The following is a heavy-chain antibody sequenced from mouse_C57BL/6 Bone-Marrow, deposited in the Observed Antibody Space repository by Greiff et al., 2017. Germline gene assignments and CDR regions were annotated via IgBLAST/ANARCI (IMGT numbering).Heavy chain of an antibody. CDR2: IHPDSGDT. CDR3: TTLDGVVARWYFDV. Sequence: EVQLQQSGAELVRPGASVKLSCTASGFTFNGDYMHWVKQRPEQGLEWIGSIHPDSGDTNYAAKFQGKATITADTSSNTAYLQLSSLTSEDTAVYYCTTLDGVVARWYFDVWGTGTTVTVSS. V-gene: IGHV14-4*01. J-gene: IGHJ1*03. CDR1: GFTFNGDY. D-gene: IGHD1-1*01.